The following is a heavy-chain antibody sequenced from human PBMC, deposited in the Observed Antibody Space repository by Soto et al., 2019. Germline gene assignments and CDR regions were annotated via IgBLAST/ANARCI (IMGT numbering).Heavy chain of an antibody. J-gene: IGHJ6*02. CDR2: MNPNSGNT. V-gene: IGHV1-8*01. D-gene: IGHD4-4*01. CDR1: GYTFTSYD. CDR3: ARDRPSTTAYYYYYGMDV. Sequence: GASVKVSCKASGYTFTSYDINWVRQATGQGLEWMGWMNPNSGNTGYAQKFQGRVTMTRNTSISTAYMELSSLRSEDTAVYYCARDRPSTTAYYYYYGMDVWGQGTTVTVSS.